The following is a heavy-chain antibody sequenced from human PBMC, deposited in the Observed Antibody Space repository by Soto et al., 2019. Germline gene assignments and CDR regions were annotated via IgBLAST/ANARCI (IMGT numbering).Heavy chain of an antibody. CDR1: GGSIITVDHY. J-gene: IGHJ4*02. CDR3: ATYYDSRGRTFDF. V-gene: IGHV4-31*03. Sequence: QVQLQESGPGLVKPSQTLSLTCTVSGGSIITVDHYWSWVRQLPGKGLEWIGYIYYSGTTYENPSLRSRLSMSVDTSKNQFSLRLSSVTAADTAVYYCATYYDSRGRTFDFWGKGTPVTVSS. D-gene: IGHD3-22*01. CDR2: IYYSGTT.